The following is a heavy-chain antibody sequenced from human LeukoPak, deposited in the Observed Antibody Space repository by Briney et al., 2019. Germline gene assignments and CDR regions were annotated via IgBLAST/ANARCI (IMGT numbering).Heavy chain of an antibody. D-gene: IGHD5-18*01. Sequence: GGSLRLSCAASGFTFSSYGMHWVRQAPGKGLEWVAVISYDGSNKYYADSVKGRFTISRDNSKNTLNLQMNSLRAEDTAVYYCANLNIGTATSRDYWGQGTLVTVSS. CDR3: ANLNIGTATSRDY. CDR1: GFTFSSYG. CDR2: ISYDGSNK. V-gene: IGHV3-30*18. J-gene: IGHJ4*02.